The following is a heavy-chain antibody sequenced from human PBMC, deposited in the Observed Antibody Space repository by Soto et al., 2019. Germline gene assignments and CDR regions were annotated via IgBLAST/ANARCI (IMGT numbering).Heavy chain of an antibody. CDR1: GFTFNTFG. V-gene: IGHV3-30*18. D-gene: IGHD2-2*01. J-gene: IGHJ4*02. CDR2: ISYDGSDK. CDR3: AKSPNFYCSSYHCYKYYFDY. Sequence: QEQLVESGGGVVLPGRSLRLSCAASGFTFNTFGMHWVRQAPGKGLEWVAVISYDGSDKYYSDSVRGRFTISRDNPMNTLYLQMNSLRTEDTAVYYCAKSPNFYCSSYHCYKYYFDYWGQGTLVTVSS.